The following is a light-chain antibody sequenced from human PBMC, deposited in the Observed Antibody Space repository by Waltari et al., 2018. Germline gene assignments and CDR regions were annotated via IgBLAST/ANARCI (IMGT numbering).Light chain of an antibody. V-gene: IGKV2D-29*01. CDR3: MQSVQHTWT. Sequence: DLVMTQTPLSLSVTPGQPASISCKSSQSLLFSDGRTYFYWYLQRPGQPPQLLIYDISKRFSGVPERFSGSGSGTDFTLKISRVEAEDVGVYYCMQSVQHTWTFGQGTKVEIK. CDR1: QSLLFSDGRTY. J-gene: IGKJ1*01. CDR2: DIS.